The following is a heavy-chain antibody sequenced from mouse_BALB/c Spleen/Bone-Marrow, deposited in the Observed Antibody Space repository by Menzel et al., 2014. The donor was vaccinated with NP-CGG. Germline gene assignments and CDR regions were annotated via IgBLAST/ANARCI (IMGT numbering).Heavy chain of an antibody. V-gene: IGHV1-18*01. D-gene: IGHD2-2*01. CDR2: INPYNGGS. Sequence: EVQRVESGPELVRPGASMKISCKASGYSFTDYTMNWVRQSHGKNLEWIGLINPYNGGSTYNQKFKGTATLTVDRSSSTAYMELLSLTSDDSAVYYCARDGYGRYFDVWGAGTTVTVSS. J-gene: IGHJ1*01. CDR3: ARDGYGRYFDV. CDR1: GYSFTDYT.